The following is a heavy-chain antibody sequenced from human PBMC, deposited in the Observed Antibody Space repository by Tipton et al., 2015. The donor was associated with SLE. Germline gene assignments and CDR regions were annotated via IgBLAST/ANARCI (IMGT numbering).Heavy chain of an antibody. CDR3: ARERYWYFDL. J-gene: IGHJ2*01. CDR2: ISSSSSYI. CDR1: GFTVRSNY. Sequence: SLRLSCVASGFTVRSNYMSWVRQAPGKGLEWVSSISSSSSYIYYADSVKGRFTISRDNAKNSLYLQMNSLRAEDTAVYYCARERYWYFDLWGRGTLVTVSS. V-gene: IGHV3-21*01.